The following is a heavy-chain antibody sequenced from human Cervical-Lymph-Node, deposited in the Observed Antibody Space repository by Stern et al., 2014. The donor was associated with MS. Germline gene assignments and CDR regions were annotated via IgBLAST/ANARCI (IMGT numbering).Heavy chain of an antibody. J-gene: IGHJ4*02. V-gene: IGHV3-33*01. CDR2: IWYGGRNT. CDR1: GFTFSSYG. D-gene: IGHD2-15*01. CDR3: ARDPLYCSGGSCYSGTAMVSFDY. Sequence: VQLAESGGGVVQPGRSLRLSCAASGFTFSSYGIHWVRQAPGKGLEWVGVIWYGGRNTSYADSVEGRFTISRDNSKNTLYLQMNSLRAEDTAVYYCARDPLYCSGGSCYSGTAMVSFDYWGQGTLVTVSS.